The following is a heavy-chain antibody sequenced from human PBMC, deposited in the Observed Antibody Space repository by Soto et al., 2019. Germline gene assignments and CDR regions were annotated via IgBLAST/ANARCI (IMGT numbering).Heavy chain of an antibody. CDR3: ARAESDYYYYGMDV. Sequence: QVQLVESGGGVVQPGRSLRLSCAASGFTFSSYAMHWVRQAPGKGLEWVAVISYDGSNKYYADSVKGRFTISRDNSKNTLYLQMNSLRAEDTAVYYCARAESDYYYYGMDVWGQGTTVTVSS. V-gene: IGHV3-30-3*01. J-gene: IGHJ6*02. CDR2: ISYDGSNK. CDR1: GFTFSSYA.